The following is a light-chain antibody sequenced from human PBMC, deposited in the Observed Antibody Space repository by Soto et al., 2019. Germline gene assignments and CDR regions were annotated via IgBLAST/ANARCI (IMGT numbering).Light chain of an antibody. CDR1: QSISNW. V-gene: IGKV1-5*01. CDR2: DAS. CDR3: QHYNGY. Sequence: DIRMTQSPSTLSASIGDRVTITCRASQSISNWVAWYQQKPGEAPKVVIYDASTLAAGVPSRFSGSASGTEYTLTISSLQPDDFATYYCQHYNGYFGQGTKLEIK. J-gene: IGKJ2*01.